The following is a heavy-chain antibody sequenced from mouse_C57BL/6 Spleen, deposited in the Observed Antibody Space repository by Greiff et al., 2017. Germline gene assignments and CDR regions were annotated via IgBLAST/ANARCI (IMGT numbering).Heavy chain of an antibody. CDR3: ARGLSYEGYRGYAMDY. V-gene: IGHV1-80*01. Sequence: VQLQQSGAELVKPGASVKISCKASGYAFSSYWMNWVKQRPGKGLEWIGQIYPGDGDTNYNGKFKGKATLTADKSSSTAYMQLSSLTSEDSAVYFCARGLSYEGYRGYAMDYWGQGTSVTVSS. J-gene: IGHJ4*01. D-gene: IGHD2-3*01. CDR2: IYPGDGDT. CDR1: GYAFSSYW.